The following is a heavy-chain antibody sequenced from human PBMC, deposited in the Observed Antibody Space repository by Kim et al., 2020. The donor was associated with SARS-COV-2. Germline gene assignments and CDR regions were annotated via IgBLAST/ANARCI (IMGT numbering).Heavy chain of an antibody. V-gene: IGHV3-30-3*01. CDR3: ARALGGSLRFLEWLCDY. J-gene: IGHJ4*02. CDR1: GFTFSSYA. D-gene: IGHD3-3*01. CDR2: ISYDGSNK. Sequence: GGSLRLSCAASGFTFSSYAMHWVRQAPGKGLEWVAVISYDGSNKYYADSVKGRFTISRDNSKNTLYLQMNSLRAEDTAVYYCARALGGSLRFLEWLCDYWGQGTLVTVSS.